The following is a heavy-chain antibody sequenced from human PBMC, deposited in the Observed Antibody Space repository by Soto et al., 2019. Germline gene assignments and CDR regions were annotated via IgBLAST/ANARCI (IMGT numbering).Heavy chain of an antibody. D-gene: IGHD6-19*01. Sequence: GGSLRLSCAASGFSFSGNWMTWVRQAPGKGLEWVANVNEDGSEKNYVDSVKGRFTISRDNAKNSLYLQVNSLTAADTAVYYCARLRSGWSIDYWGQGALVTVSS. CDR2: VNEDGSEK. CDR1: GFSFSGNW. V-gene: IGHV3-7*03. CDR3: ARLRSGWSIDY. J-gene: IGHJ4*02.